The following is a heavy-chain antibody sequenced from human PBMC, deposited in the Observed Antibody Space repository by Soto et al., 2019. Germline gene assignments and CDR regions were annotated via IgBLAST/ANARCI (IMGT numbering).Heavy chain of an antibody. CDR1: GGTFSSYT. D-gene: IGHD3-10*01. Sequence: GASVKVSCKASGGTFSSYTISWVRQAPGQGLEWMGRIIPILGIANYAQKFQGRVTITADKSTSTAYMELSRLRSDDTAVYYCARSPHYYGSGSYYGAPYYYYGMDVWGQGTTVTVSS. J-gene: IGHJ6*02. V-gene: IGHV1-69*02. CDR2: IIPILGIA. CDR3: ARSPHYYGSGSYYGAPYYYYGMDV.